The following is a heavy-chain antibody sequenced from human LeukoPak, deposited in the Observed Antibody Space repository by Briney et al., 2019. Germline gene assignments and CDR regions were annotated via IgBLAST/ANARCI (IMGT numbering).Heavy chain of an antibody. Sequence: GGSLRLSCAASGFTFDTYAMTWVRQAPWKGLEWVSSISSGGTYIYYAESVRGRSTISRDNTKNFLYLQLSTLRVEDTAVYYCARDRPTGRSRGVVVQWGQGTLVTVSS. D-gene: IGHD2-15*01. J-gene: IGHJ4*02. CDR2: ISSGGTYI. CDR3: ARDRPTGRSRGVVVQ. V-gene: IGHV3-21*01. CDR1: GFTFDTYA.